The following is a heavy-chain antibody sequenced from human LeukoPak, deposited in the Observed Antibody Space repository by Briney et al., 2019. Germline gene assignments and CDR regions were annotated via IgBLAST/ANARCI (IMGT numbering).Heavy chain of an antibody. Sequence: SETLSLTCTVSGGSISSYYWSWIRQPPGKGLEWIGYIYYSGSTNYNPSLKSRVTISVDTSKNQFSLKLSSVTAADTAVYYCAREEMVTIRAFDIWGQGTMVTVSS. D-gene: IGHD5-24*01. V-gene: IGHV4-59*01. CDR2: IYYSGST. CDR3: AREEMVTIRAFDI. J-gene: IGHJ3*02. CDR1: GGSISSYY.